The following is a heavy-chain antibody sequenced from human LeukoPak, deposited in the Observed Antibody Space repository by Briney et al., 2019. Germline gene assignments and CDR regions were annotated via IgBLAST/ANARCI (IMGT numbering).Heavy chain of an antibody. Sequence: SETLSLTCAVSGGSISSSNWWSWVRQPPGKGLEWIGEIYHSGSTNYNPSLKSRVTISVDKSKNQFSLKLISVTAADTALYYCARLGYNWNIDYWGQGTLVTVSS. J-gene: IGHJ4*02. D-gene: IGHD1/OR15-1a*01. CDR2: IYHSGST. V-gene: IGHV4-4*02. CDR1: GGSISSSNW. CDR3: ARLGYNWNIDY.